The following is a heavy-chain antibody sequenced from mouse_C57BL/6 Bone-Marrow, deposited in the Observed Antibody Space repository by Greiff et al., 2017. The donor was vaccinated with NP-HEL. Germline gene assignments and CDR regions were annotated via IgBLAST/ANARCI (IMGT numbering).Heavy chain of an antibody. CDR1: GYAFSSYW. Sequence: VQLQQSGAELVKPGASVKISCKASGYAFSSYWMNWVKQRPGKGLEWIGQIYPGDGDTNYNGKFKGKATLTADKSSRTAYMQLSSLTSEDSAVYFCARWCHSNHVGAMDYWGQGTSVTVSS. V-gene: IGHV1-80*01. CDR2: IYPGDGDT. CDR3: ARWCHSNHVGAMDY. J-gene: IGHJ4*01. D-gene: IGHD2-5*01.